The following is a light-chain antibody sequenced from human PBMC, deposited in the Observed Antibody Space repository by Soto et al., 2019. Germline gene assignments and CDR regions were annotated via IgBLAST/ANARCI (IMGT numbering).Light chain of an antibody. V-gene: IGKV3-20*01. Sequence: IVLTQSPGTLSLSPGERATLSCRASQSVSSSYLAWYQQKPGQAPRLLIYGASSRSTGIPDRFSGSGSGRDFTLPRSTLEPEDFPVYYCQHYGSEPPRSDTFGQGTKLEIK. J-gene: IGKJ2*01. CDR2: GAS. CDR1: QSVSSSY. CDR3: QHYGSEPPRSDT.